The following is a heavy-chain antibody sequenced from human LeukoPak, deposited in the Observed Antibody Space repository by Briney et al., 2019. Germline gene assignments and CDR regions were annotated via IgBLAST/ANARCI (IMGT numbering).Heavy chain of an antibody. Sequence: PGGSLRLSCAASGFTFSSYWMSWVRQAPGKGLEWVANIKQDGSEKYYVDSVKGRFTISRDNAKNSLYLQMNSLRAEDTAVYYCARCSSTSCYRGSFDYWGQGTLVTVSS. D-gene: IGHD2-2*02. CDR2: IKQDGSEK. CDR1: GFTFSSYW. V-gene: IGHV3-7*01. J-gene: IGHJ4*02. CDR3: ARCSSTSCYRGSFDY.